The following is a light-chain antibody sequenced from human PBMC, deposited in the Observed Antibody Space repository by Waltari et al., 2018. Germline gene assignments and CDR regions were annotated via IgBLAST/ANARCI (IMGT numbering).Light chain of an antibody. V-gene: IGLV1-44*01. Sequence: QSVLTQPPSASETSGQRVTISCSGSSSNIGSKTVNWYQQLPGTAPKLLIYSNDKRPSGVPERFSGSKSGTSASLAISGLQSEDEADYYCAAWDDSLNAVVFGGGTKVTVL. J-gene: IGLJ2*01. CDR3: AAWDDSLNAVV. CDR1: SSNIGSKT. CDR2: SND.